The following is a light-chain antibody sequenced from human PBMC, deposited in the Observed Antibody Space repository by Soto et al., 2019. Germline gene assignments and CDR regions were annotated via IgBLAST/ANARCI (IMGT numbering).Light chain of an antibody. Sequence: DIQMTQSPSTLSASVGDRITITCRASQSISSLLAWYQQKPGQAPKLLIYKASSLESGVPSRFSGSGSGTLFTLTISSPQPDDFATYYCQQDNRYRTFGQGTKVEIK. V-gene: IGKV1-5*03. CDR3: QQDNRYRT. J-gene: IGKJ1*01. CDR2: KAS. CDR1: QSISSL.